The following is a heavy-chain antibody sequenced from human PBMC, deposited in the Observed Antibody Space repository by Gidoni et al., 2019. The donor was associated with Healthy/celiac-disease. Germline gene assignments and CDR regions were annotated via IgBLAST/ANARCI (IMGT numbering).Heavy chain of an antibody. V-gene: IGHV1-18*01. Sequence: QVQLVQSGAEVKKPGASVKVSCKASGYTFTSYGISWVRQAPGQGLEWMGWISAYNVNTNYAQKLHGRVTMTTDTSTSTAYMELRSLRSDDTAVYYCARDFYGSGTNYYYYGMDVWGQGTTVTVSS. D-gene: IGHD3-10*01. CDR2: ISAYNVNT. CDR1: GYTFTSYG. CDR3: ARDFYGSGTNYYYYGMDV. J-gene: IGHJ6*02.